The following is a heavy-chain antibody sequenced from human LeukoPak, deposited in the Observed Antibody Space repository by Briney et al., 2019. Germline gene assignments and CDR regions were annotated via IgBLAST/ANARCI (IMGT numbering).Heavy chain of an antibody. CDR3: ASRSASSGYLGQFDY. J-gene: IGHJ4*02. D-gene: IGHD3-22*01. Sequence: SETLSLTCTVSGGSISSYYWSWIRQPAGKGLEWIGRIYTSGSTNYNPSLKSRVTMSVDTSKNQFSLKLSSVTAADTAVYYCASRSASSGYLGQFDYWGQGTLVTVSS. CDR1: GGSISSYY. CDR2: IYTSGST. V-gene: IGHV4-4*07.